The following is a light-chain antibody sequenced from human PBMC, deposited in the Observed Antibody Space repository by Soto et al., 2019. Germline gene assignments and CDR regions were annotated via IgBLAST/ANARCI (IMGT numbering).Light chain of an antibody. V-gene: IGLV2-14*01. J-gene: IGLJ1*01. Sequence: QSALTQPASVSDSPGQSITISCTGTSSDVGGYNHVSWYQQHPGKAPKLMIYDVTNRPSGVSNRFFGSKSGNTASLTVSGLQAEDEADYYCVSFAGGTYVFGTGTKVTVL. CDR1: SSDVGGYNH. CDR3: VSFAGGTYV. CDR2: DVT.